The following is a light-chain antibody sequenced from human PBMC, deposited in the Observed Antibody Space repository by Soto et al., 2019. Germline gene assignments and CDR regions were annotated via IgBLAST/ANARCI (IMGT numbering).Light chain of an antibody. J-gene: IGLJ2*01. CDR1: SSDVGGYNY. Sequence: QSALTQPRSVSGSPGQSVTISCTGTSSDVGGYNYVSWYQQHPGKAPKLMIYDVSKPPSGVPDRFSGSKSANRASLTISGFQAADGADYYCCSSAGSYVGFGGGTKLTV. V-gene: IGLV2-11*01. CDR3: CSSAGSYVG. CDR2: DVS.